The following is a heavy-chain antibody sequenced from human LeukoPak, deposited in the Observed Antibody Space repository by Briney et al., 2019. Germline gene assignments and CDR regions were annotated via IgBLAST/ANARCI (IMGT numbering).Heavy chain of an antibody. CDR3: ARGDSSGYYYNYYYYYYMDV. CDR2: MNPNSGNT. CDR1: GGTFSSYA. J-gene: IGHJ6*03. Sequence: ASVKVSCKASGGTFSSYAISWVRQATGQGLEWMGWMNPNSGNTGYAQKFQGRVTMTRNTSISTAYMELSSLRSEDTAVYYCARGDSSGYYYNYYYYYYMDVWGKGTTVTISS. V-gene: IGHV1-8*02. D-gene: IGHD3-22*01.